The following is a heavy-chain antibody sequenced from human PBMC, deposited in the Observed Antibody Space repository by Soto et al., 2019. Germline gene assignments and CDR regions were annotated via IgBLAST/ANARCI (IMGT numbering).Heavy chain of an antibody. CDR1: GFTFSSYA. CDR2: ISGSGGST. V-gene: IGHV3-23*01. Sequence: PGGSLRLSCAASGFTFSSYAMSWVRQAPGKGLEWVSAISGSGGSTYYADSVKGRFTISRDNSKNTLYLQMNSLRAEDTAVYYCAKDRYICSSTSCYAIYFDDWGQGTLVTVSS. CDR3: AKDRYICSSTSCYAIYFDD. J-gene: IGHJ4*02. D-gene: IGHD2-2*01.